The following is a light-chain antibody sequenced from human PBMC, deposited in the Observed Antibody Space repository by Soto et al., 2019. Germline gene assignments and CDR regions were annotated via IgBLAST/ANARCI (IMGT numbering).Light chain of an antibody. Sequence: LMTLYPATLSISHGGRATLSCRASQSIGDTLAWYQQKPGQAPRLVIHGASSRVTGLPARFSGSGSGTDFTLTISSLQSDDFAVYYCQQYDNLPWTFGQVTKVDIK. J-gene: IGKJ1*01. CDR3: QQYDNLPWT. V-gene: IGKV3-15*01. CDR2: GAS. CDR1: QSIGDT.